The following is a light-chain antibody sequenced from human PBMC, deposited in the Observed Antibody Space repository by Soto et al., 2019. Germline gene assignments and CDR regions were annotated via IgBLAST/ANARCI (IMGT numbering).Light chain of an antibody. J-gene: IGKJ5*01. Sequence: IQLTQSPSFMSASVGDRVTLTCRASRGISSYLAWYQQKPGKAPKLLIYAASTLHTGVPSRFSGSGSGTEFTLTISSLQPEDFATYYCQQLNSYLITFGQGTRLEIK. V-gene: IGKV1-9*01. CDR1: RGISSY. CDR2: AAS. CDR3: QQLNSYLIT.